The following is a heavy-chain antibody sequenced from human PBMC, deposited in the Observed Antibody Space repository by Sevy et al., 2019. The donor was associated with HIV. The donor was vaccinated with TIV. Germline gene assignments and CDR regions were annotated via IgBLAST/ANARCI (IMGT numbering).Heavy chain of an antibody. D-gene: IGHD4-17*01. J-gene: IGHJ6*02. V-gene: IGHV3-48*03. Sequence: GGSLRLSCAASGFTFSSYEMNWVRQAPGKGLEWVSYISSSGSTIYYADSVKGRFTISRDNAKNSLYLQMNSLGAEDTAVYYCARRDYGDYVWERSYYYYGMDVWGQGTTVTVSS. CDR1: GFTFSSYE. CDR3: ARRDYGDYVWERSYYYYGMDV. CDR2: ISSSGSTI.